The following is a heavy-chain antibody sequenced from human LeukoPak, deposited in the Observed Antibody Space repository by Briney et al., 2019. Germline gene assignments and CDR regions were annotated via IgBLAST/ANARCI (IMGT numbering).Heavy chain of an antibody. CDR2: INHSGST. Sequence: SETLSLTCAVYGGSFSGYYWSWIRQPPGKGLEWIGEINHSGSTNYNPSLKSRVTISVDTSKNQFSLKLSSVTAADTAVYYCASDLGALNEGGFDYWGQGTLVTVSS. J-gene: IGHJ4*02. V-gene: IGHV4-34*01. CDR3: ASDLGALNEGGFDY. D-gene: IGHD1-26*01. CDR1: GGSFSGYY.